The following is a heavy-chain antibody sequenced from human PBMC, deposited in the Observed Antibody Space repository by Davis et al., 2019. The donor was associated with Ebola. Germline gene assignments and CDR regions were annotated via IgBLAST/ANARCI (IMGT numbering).Heavy chain of an antibody. V-gene: IGHV4-59*01. CDR3: AREGSWYGDWFDP. D-gene: IGHD6-13*01. Sequence: MPSETLSLTCTVSGDSISGYYWSWIRQPPGKGLEWIGYISNSGTTNYTPSLKSRVTISVDTSKNQFSLKLSSVTAADTAVYYCAREGSWYGDWFDPWGQGTLVTVSS. CDR2: ISNSGTT. J-gene: IGHJ5*02. CDR1: GDSISGYY.